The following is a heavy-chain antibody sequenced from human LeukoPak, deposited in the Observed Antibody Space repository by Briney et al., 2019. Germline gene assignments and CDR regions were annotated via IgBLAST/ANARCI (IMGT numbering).Heavy chain of an antibody. Sequence: PGGSLRLSCAASGFTFSSYAMHWVRQAPGKGLEWVAVISYDGSNKYYADSVKGRFTISRDNSKNTLYLQMNSLRAEDTAVYYCARALYCGGDCYGSDAFDIWGQGTMVTVSS. D-gene: IGHD2-21*02. CDR1: GFTFSSYA. CDR3: ARALYCGGDCYGSDAFDI. V-gene: IGHV3-30*04. J-gene: IGHJ3*02. CDR2: ISYDGSNK.